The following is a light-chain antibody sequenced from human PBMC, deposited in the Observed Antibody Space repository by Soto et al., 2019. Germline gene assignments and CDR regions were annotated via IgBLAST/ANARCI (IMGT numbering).Light chain of an antibody. CDR3: QQRSTWPLT. Sequence: EIVMTQSPATLSVSPGESATLSCRASQNINSDLAWYVQKPGQAPRRVIYGASTWGTDVPPRFTGSGSGTDFSLTISRLEPEDLAVYYCQQRSTWPLTFGGGTKVEIK. CDR2: GAS. J-gene: IGKJ4*01. V-gene: IGKV3-11*01. CDR1: QNINSD.